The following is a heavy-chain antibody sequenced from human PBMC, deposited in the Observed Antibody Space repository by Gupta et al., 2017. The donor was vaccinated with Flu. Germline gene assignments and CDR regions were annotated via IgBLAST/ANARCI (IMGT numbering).Heavy chain of an antibody. V-gene: IGHV3-7*01. CDR3: VRDYEYGNGWSRFDY. CDR2: IKHDESEK. D-gene: IGHD6-19*01. CDR1: GFTFNMYW. J-gene: IGHJ4*02. Sequence: EVQLVESGGGLVQPGGSLRLSCAASGFTFNMYWMSWVRQAPGKGLEWVANIKHDESEKYHVHSVEGRFTISRDNARNSVHLDMSSLRAEDTAVYYCVRDYEYGNGWSRFDYWGQGALVTVSS.